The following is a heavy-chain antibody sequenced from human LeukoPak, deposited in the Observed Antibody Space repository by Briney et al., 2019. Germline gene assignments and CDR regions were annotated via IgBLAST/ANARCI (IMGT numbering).Heavy chain of an antibody. D-gene: IGHD5-18*01. CDR2: IYHSGST. J-gene: IGHJ3*02. CDR3: ARYAVQLNDAFDI. V-gene: IGHV4-4*02. CDR1: GGSISSSNW. Sequence: SGTLSLTCAVPGGSISSSNWWSWVRQPPGKGLEWIGEIYHSGSTNYNPSLKSRVPISVDKSKNQFSLKLSSVTAADTAVYYCARYAVQLNDAFDIWGQGTMVTVSS.